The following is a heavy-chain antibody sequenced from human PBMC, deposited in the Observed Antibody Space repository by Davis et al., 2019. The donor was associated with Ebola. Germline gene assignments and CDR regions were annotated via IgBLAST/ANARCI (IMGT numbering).Heavy chain of an antibody. Sequence: GESLKISCAASGFTFSSHAMSWVRQAPGKGLEWVSAISGSGGSTYYADSVKGRFTISRDNSKNTLYLQMNSLRAEDTAVYYCAKGDGSKGWFDPWGQGTLVTVSS. CDR2: ISGSGGST. CDR1: GFTFSSHA. J-gene: IGHJ5*02. D-gene: IGHD1-26*01. CDR3: AKGDGSKGWFDP. V-gene: IGHV3-23*01.